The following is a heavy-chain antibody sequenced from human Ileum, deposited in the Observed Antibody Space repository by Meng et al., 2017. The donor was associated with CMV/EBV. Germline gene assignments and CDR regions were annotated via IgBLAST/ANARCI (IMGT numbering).Heavy chain of an antibody. Sequence: QVQVQESGPGLVTPLQTLLLSCTVSGASISSGDYYWSWIRQPPGKGLEWIGYIFFSGNTYYNPSLNNRVIISIDTPRNQFSLKVDSVTAADTAVYYCARFRIAALGNLFDPWGHGTLVTVSS. D-gene: IGHD6-13*01. J-gene: IGHJ5*02. V-gene: IGHV4-30-4*08. CDR2: IFFSGNT. CDR3: ARFRIAALGNLFDP. CDR1: GASISSGDYY.